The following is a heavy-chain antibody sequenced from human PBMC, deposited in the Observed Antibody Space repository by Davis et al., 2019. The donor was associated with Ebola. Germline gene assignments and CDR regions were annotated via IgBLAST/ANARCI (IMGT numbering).Heavy chain of an antibody. Sequence: ASVKVSCKASGYTFTAYYMHWVRQAPGQGLEWMGWITTYNENTNYAEDLQGRVTMTTDTSANTAYMELSSLTSEDTAVYYCARDTFDHWGRGTLVSVSS. J-gene: IGHJ4*02. CDR2: ITTYNENT. CDR3: ARDTFDH. CDR1: GYTFTAYY. V-gene: IGHV1-18*04.